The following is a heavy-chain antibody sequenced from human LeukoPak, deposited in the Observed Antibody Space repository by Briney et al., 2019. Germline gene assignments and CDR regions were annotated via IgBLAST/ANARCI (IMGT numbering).Heavy chain of an antibody. CDR3: ARLAAAAGNWYFDL. CDR2: ISSSSSTI. D-gene: IGHD6-13*01. V-gene: IGHV3-48*01. Sequence: GGSLRLSCAASGFTFSSYSMNWVRQAPGKGLEWVSYISSSSSTICYADSVKGRFTISRDNAKNSLYLQMNSLRAEDTAVYYCARLAAAAGNWYFDLWGRGTLVTVSS. J-gene: IGHJ2*01. CDR1: GFTFSSYS.